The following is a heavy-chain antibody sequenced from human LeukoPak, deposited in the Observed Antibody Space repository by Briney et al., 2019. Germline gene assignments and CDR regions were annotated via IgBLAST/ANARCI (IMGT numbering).Heavy chain of an antibody. CDR2: IYTSGST. Sequence: NPSETLSLTCTVSGGSISSYYWSWIRQPAGKGLEWIGRIYTSGSTNYNPSLKSRVTMSVDTSKDQFSLKLSSVTAADTAVYYCASGVASSGHFDYWGQGTLVTVSS. D-gene: IGHD6-19*01. V-gene: IGHV4-4*07. J-gene: IGHJ4*02. CDR1: GGSISSYY. CDR3: ASGVASSGHFDY.